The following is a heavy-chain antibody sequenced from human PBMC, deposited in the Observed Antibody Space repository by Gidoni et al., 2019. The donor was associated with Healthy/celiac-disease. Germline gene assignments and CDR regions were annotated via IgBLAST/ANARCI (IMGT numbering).Heavy chain of an antibody. Sequence: QVQLVESAGGVVQPGRYLRLSCAASGFTFSSYGMDRVRQAPGKGLGWVAVIWYDGSNKYYADSVKGRFTISRDNSKNTLYLQMNSRGAEDTAVYYCARGGLGAFDYWGQGTLVTVSS. CDR3: ARGGLGAFDY. D-gene: IGHD3-16*01. V-gene: IGHV3-33*01. CDR2: IWYDGSNK. CDR1: GFTFSSYG. J-gene: IGHJ4*02.